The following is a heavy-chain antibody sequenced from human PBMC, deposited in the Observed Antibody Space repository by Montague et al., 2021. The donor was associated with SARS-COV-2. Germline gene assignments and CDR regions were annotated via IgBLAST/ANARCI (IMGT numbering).Heavy chain of an antibody. CDR3: ARTRDYDILTGSYSGFDY. V-gene: IGHV2-70*01. Sequence: PALVKPTQTLTLTCIFSGFSLSTSGMCVSWIRQPPGKALEWLALIDWDDDKYYSTSLKTRLTISKDTSKNQVVLTMTNMDPVDTATYYCARTRDYDILTGSYSGFDYWGQGTLVTVSS. CDR1: GFSLSTSGMC. CDR2: IDWDDDK. D-gene: IGHD3-9*01. J-gene: IGHJ4*02.